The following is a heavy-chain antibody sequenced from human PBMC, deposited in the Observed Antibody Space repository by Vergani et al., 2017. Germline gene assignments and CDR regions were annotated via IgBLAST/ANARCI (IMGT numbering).Heavy chain of an antibody. V-gene: IGHV4-34*02. Sequence: QVQLQQWGAGVVKPSGTLSLTCAVFGESFSSFYWSWIRQPPGKGLEWIGEINNDGHTNYNPSLESRVTVSRDTAKNQFSLNLMSVTAADTAMYYCARDRDGWEPGAFDIWGQGTMVTVSS. CDR1: GESFSSFY. D-gene: IGHD1-26*01. CDR2: INNDGHT. J-gene: IGHJ3*02. CDR3: ARDRDGWEPGAFDI.